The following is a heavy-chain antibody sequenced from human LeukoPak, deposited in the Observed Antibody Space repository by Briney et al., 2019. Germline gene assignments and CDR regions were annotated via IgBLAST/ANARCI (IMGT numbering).Heavy chain of an antibody. Sequence: GGSLRLSCAASGFTVRSNYMSWVRQAPGKGLEWVSVIYSGGSTYYADSVKGRFTISRDNSKNTLYLQMNSPRAEDTAVYYCARVSSSGYYFDYWGQGTLVTVSS. V-gene: IGHV3-53*01. CDR1: GFTVRSNY. CDR2: IYSGGST. D-gene: IGHD6-19*01. CDR3: ARVSSSGYYFDY. J-gene: IGHJ4*02.